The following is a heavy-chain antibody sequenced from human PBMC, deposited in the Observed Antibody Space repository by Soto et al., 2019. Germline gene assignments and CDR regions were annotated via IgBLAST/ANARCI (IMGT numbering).Heavy chain of an antibody. CDR1: GITFRSRA. CDR3: VKERYAQQWLDDYGMDV. J-gene: IGHJ6*02. Sequence: EEQLLESGGDLVQPGGSLRLSCVASGITFRSRAMSWVRQAPGEGLEWVSTTTDTDGDRKYADSVRGRFTISRDNSKNTLYLQMSSLGPEDTAVYYCVKERYAQQWLDDYGMDVWGQGTTVTV. CDR2: TTDTDGDR. D-gene: IGHD5-18*01. V-gene: IGHV3-23*01.